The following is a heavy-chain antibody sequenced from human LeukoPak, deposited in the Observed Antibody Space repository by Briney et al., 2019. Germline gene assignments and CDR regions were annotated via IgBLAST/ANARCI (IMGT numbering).Heavy chain of an antibody. V-gene: IGHV1-2*02. D-gene: IGHD2-15*01. CDR2: INPNSGGT. Sequence: ASVKVSCKASGYTFTGYYMHWVRQAPGQGLEWMGWINPNSGGTNYAQKFQGRVTMTRDTSISTAYMELSRLRSDDTAVYYCASAPDPILGYCSGGSYYSGGYWGQGTLVTVSS. CDR1: GYTFTGYY. CDR3: ASAPDPILGYCSGGSYYSGGY. J-gene: IGHJ4*02.